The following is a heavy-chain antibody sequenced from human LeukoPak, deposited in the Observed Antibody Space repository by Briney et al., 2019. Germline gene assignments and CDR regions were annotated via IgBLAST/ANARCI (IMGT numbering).Heavy chain of an antibody. Sequence: GGSLRLSCAASGFTFSSYAMRWVRQAPGKGLEWVSAISGSGGSTYYADSVKGRFTISRDNSKNTLYLQMNSLRAGDTAVYYCANGVGATIFDYWGQGTLVTVSS. J-gene: IGHJ4*02. CDR2: ISGSGGST. CDR3: ANGVGATIFDY. CDR1: GFTFSSYA. V-gene: IGHV3-23*01. D-gene: IGHD1-26*01.